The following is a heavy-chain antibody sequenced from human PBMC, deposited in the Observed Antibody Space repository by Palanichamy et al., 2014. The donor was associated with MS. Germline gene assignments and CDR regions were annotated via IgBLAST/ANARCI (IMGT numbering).Heavy chain of an antibody. CDR1: GFTFSDYN. J-gene: IGHJ4*02. CDR2: ISSSATTM. V-gene: IGHV3-48*01. CDR3: TSGLVTGTTL. Sequence: VDVWGRAWYSLGGPVRLSCAASGFTFSDYNMNWVRQAPGKGLEWVSHISSSATTMYYADSVKGRFTISRDNAKNSLYLQMNSLRVEDTAVYYCTSGLVTGTTLWGQGILVTVSS. D-gene: IGHD1-7*01.